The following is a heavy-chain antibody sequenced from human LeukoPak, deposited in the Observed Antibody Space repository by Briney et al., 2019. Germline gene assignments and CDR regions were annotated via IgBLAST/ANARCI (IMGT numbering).Heavy chain of an antibody. CDR3: ARDGYDILTGYNDY. Sequence: GGSLRLSCAASGFTFSSYWMSWVRQAPGKGLEGVADIKQDGSEKYYVDSVKGRFTISRDNAKNTLYLQMNSLRAEDTAVYYCARDGYDILTGYNDYWGQGTLVTVSS. J-gene: IGHJ4*02. CDR1: GFTFSSYW. V-gene: IGHV3-7*03. CDR2: IKQDGSEK. D-gene: IGHD3-9*01.